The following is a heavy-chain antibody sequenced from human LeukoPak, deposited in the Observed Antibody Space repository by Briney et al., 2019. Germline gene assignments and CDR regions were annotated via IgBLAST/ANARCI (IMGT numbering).Heavy chain of an antibody. CDR1: GYTFSGYY. Sequence: ASVKVSCKAPGYTFSGYYMHWVRQDPGQGLEWMGWINPKSGDTNYRQKFQGRVAMTRDTSISTVYMELSRLRSDDTAVYYCAIWFGESWGQGTLVTVSS. CDR3: AIWFGES. V-gene: IGHV1-2*02. J-gene: IGHJ4*02. D-gene: IGHD3-10*01. CDR2: INPKSGDT.